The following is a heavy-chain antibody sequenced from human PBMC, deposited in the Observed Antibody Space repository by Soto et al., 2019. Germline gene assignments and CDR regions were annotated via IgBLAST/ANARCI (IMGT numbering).Heavy chain of an antibody. CDR3: ARVHCSSTSCWKNYYYDMDV. J-gene: IGHJ6*03. D-gene: IGHD2-2*01. V-gene: IGHV1-8*01. CDR2: MNPNSGNT. CDR1: GYTFTSYD. Sequence: ASVKVSCKASGYTFTSYDINWVRQATGQGLEWMGWMNPNSGNTGYAQKFQGRVTMTRNTSISTAYMELSSLRSEDTAVYYCARVHCSSTSCWKNYYYDMDVWGKGTTVNGS.